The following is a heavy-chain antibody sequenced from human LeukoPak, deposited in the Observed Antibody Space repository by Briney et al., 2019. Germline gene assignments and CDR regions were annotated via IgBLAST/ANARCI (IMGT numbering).Heavy chain of an antibody. CDR3: AKALNDDSTLIDAFDI. D-gene: IGHD3-22*01. J-gene: IGHJ3*02. CDR1: GFTFDDYA. CDR2: ISRNSGSI. V-gene: IGHV3-9*01. Sequence: GGSLRLSCAASGFTFDDYAMHWVRQAPGKGLEWVSGISRNSGSIGYADSVKGRFTISRDNAKNSLYLQMNSLRAEDTALYYCAKALNDDSTLIDAFDIWGQGTMVTVSS.